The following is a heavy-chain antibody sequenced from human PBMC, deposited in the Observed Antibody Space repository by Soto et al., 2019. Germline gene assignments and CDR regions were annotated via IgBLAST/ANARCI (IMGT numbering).Heavy chain of an antibody. CDR1: GYTFTSYY. J-gene: IGHJ4*02. CDR3: TRARCGGGSCYQGDY. V-gene: IGHV1-46*03. Sequence: QVQLVQSGAEVKKPGASVKVSCKASGYTFTSYYMHWVRQAPGQGLEWMGIINPSGGGTSYAQKFQGRVTMTSDTSTSTVYMELSSLRSEDTAVYYCTRARCGGGSCYQGDYWGQGTLVTVSS. CDR2: INPSGGGT. D-gene: IGHD2-15*01.